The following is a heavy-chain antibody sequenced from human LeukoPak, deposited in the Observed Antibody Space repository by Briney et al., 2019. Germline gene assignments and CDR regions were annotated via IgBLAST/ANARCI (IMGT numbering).Heavy chain of an antibody. Sequence: SETLSLTCTVSGDSITSYFWSWIRQPPGKGLEWIGYIYYSGSTNYNPSLKSRVTISVDTSKSQFSLKLSSVTAADTAVYYCARTGFGELFDYWGQGTLVTVSS. V-gene: IGHV4-59*01. CDR1: GDSITSYF. CDR3: ARTGFGELFDY. J-gene: IGHJ4*02. CDR2: IYYSGST. D-gene: IGHD3-10*01.